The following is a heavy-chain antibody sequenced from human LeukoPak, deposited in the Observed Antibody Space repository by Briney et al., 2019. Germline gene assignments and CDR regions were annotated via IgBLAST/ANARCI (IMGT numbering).Heavy chain of an antibody. CDR2: ISSGSTCM. CDR3: GRVGGRSKAAKGDAFDI. CDR1: GFTFSSYS. J-gene: IGHJ3*02. V-gene: IGHV3-21*06. D-gene: IGHD6-6*01. Sequence: GGSLRLSCAASGFTFSSYSMNWVRQAPGKGLEWVSSISSGSTCMYYADSVKGRFTISRDNAQNSVFLQMNSLRAEDTAVYYCGRVGGRSKAAKGDAFDIWGQGTMVVVSS.